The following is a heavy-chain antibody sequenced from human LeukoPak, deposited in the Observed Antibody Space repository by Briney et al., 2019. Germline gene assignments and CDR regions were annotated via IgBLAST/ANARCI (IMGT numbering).Heavy chain of an antibody. D-gene: IGHD6-19*01. V-gene: IGHV3-23*01. CDR1: GFTFSSYA. CDR3: AIREMYSSGWCLGY. J-gene: IGHJ4*02. Sequence: GGALRLSCAASGFTFSSYAMSWVRQAPGKGLEWVSAISGSGGSTYYADSVKGRFTISRDNSKNTLYLQMDSLRAEDTALYYCAIREMYSSGWCLGYWGQGTLVTVSS. CDR2: ISGSGGST.